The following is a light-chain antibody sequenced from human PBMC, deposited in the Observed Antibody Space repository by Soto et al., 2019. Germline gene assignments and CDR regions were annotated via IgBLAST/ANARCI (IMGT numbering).Light chain of an antibody. CDR3: QQFSSYPLN. CDR1: QSISSY. CDR2: DAS. Sequence: EIVLTQSPATLSLSPGERATLSCRASQSISSYLAWYQHKPGQAPRLLIYDASSRATGIPDRFSGGGSGTDFTLTISRLEPEDFAVYYCQQFSSYPLNFGGGNKGDIK. V-gene: IGKV3-20*01. J-gene: IGKJ4*01.